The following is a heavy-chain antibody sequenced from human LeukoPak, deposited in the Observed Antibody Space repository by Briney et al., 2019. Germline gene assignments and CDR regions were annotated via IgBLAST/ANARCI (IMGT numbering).Heavy chain of an antibody. CDR2: IYYSGST. CDR1: GGSISSGGYY. Sequence: TSETLSLTCTVSGGSISSGGYYWSWIRQHPGKGLEWIGYIYYSGSTYYNPSLKSRVTISVDTSKNQFSLKLSSVTAADTAVYYCARDGSQLQAHAAFDIWGQGTMVTVSS. J-gene: IGHJ3*02. D-gene: IGHD5-24*01. V-gene: IGHV4-31*03. CDR3: ARDGSQLQAHAAFDI.